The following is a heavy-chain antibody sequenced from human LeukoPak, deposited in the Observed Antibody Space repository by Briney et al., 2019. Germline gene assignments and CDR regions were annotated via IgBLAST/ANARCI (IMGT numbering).Heavy chain of an antibody. Sequence: GGSLRLSRAASGFTFSSYGMHWVRQAPGKGLEWVAFIRYDGSNKYYADSVKGRFTISRDNSKNTLYLQMNSLRAEDTAVYYCAKDPIRYYGSGSYYDYWGQGTLVTVSS. D-gene: IGHD3-10*01. J-gene: IGHJ4*02. CDR1: GFTFSSYG. V-gene: IGHV3-30*02. CDR2: IRYDGSNK. CDR3: AKDPIRYYGSGSYYDY.